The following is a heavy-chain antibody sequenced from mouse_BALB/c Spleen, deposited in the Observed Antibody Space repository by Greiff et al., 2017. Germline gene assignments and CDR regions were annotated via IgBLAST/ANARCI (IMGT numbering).Heavy chain of an antibody. CDR2: INPYNGDT. V-gene: IGHV1-20*02. CDR1: GYSFTGYF. CDR3: ARGYGSSYYAMDY. J-gene: IGHJ4*01. Sequence: EVKLMESGPELVKPGASVKISCKASGYSFTGYFMNWVMQSHGKSLEWIGRINPYNGDTFYNQKFKGKATLTVDKSSSTAHMELRSLASEDSAVYYCARGYGSSYYAMDYWGQGTSVTVSS. D-gene: IGHD1-1*01.